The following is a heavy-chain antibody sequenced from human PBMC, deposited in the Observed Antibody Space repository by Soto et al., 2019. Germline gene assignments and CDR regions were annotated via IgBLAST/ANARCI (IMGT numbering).Heavy chain of an antibody. D-gene: IGHD3-9*01. Sequence: SETLSLTCAVSGGSISSSNWWSWVRQPPGKGLEWIGEIYHSGSTNYNPSLKSRVTISVDKSKNQFSLKLSSVTAADTAVYYCARAGRYYDILTGYSYGMYVWGQGTTVTVS. CDR1: GGSISSSNW. V-gene: IGHV4-4*02. CDR3: ARAGRYYDILTGYSYGMYV. J-gene: IGHJ6*02. CDR2: IYHSGST.